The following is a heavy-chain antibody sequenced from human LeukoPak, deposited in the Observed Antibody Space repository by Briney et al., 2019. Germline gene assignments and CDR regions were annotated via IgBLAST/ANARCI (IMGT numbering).Heavy chain of an antibody. D-gene: IGHD2-8*01. Sequence: PGGSLRLFCVVSGFGFSDSYMTWIRQTPGKGLEWLAYMSGSGSDMYYADSVKGRFTIPRDNAKNSLFLQMNSLRPDDTALYYCSTDPRLLIYWGHGTLGTVSS. CDR1: GFGFSDSY. CDR3: STDPRLLIY. V-gene: IGHV3-11*01. CDR2: MSGSGSDM. J-gene: IGHJ4*01.